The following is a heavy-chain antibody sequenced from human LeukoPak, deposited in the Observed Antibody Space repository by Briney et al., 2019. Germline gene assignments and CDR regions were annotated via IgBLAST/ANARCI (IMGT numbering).Heavy chain of an antibody. CDR3: ARDLSWETF. D-gene: IGHD1-26*01. Sequence: GGSLRLSCAASGFTFSSYSMNWVRQAPGKGLEWVSSISSSSSYIYYADSVMGRFTISRDNAKNSLYLQMTGLRAEDTAVYYCARDLSWETFWGQGTLVSVSS. CDR2: ISSSSSYI. J-gene: IGHJ4*02. CDR1: GFTFSSYS. V-gene: IGHV3-21*01.